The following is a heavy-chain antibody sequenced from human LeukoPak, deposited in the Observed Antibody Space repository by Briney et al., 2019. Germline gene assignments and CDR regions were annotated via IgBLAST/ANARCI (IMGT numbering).Heavy chain of an antibody. Sequence: PSETLSLTCTVSGVSISSSNSYWGWIRQPPGKGLEWIGSIYYSGNTYYNASLKSQVSISIDTSKNQFSLRLTSVTAADTAVYYCTNSHVQQLSIGSWGQGTLVTVSS. CDR2: IYYSGNT. CDR3: TNSHVQQLSIGS. V-gene: IGHV4-39*01. CDR1: GVSISSSNSY. D-gene: IGHD6-19*01. J-gene: IGHJ5*02.